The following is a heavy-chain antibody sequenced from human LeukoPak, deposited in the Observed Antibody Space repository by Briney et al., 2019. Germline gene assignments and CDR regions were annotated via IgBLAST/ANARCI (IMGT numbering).Heavy chain of an antibody. V-gene: IGHV3-23*01. CDR3: ARGNSFTFGGVLVDY. Sequence: GGSLRLSCAASGFTFSSYAMNWVRQAPGKGLEWVSGIRGSGGGAYYADSVKGRFTISRDNSKNTLYLQVNSLRAEDTAVYYCARGNSFTFGGVLVDYWGQGTLVTVSS. CDR2: IRGSGGGA. D-gene: IGHD3-16*02. J-gene: IGHJ4*02. CDR1: GFTFSSYA.